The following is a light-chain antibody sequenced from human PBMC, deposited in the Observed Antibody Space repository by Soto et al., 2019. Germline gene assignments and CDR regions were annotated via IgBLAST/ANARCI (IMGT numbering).Light chain of an antibody. V-gene: IGKV3-15*01. CDR2: GAS. J-gene: IGKJ3*01. CDR1: QSVDNY. Sequence: EIVMTQSPATLSVSPGERATLSCRASQSVDNYLAWYQQKPGQAPRLLIYGASTRATGIPVRFSGSGSGTDFTLTINSLQSEDFAVYYCQQYNNWPSFAFGPGTKVDVK. CDR3: QQYNNWPSFA.